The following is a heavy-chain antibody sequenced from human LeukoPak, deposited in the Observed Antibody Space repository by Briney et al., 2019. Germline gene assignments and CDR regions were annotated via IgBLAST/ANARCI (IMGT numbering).Heavy chain of an antibody. D-gene: IGHD2-15*01. Sequence: GGSLRLSCAASRFTFSVYAMSWVRQVPGKGLEWVSTISGSGESTHYADSAKGRFTISRDNSQDTLYLQMNSLRVDDTAVYYCARTVVIAAPSFAYWGQGTLVSVSA. V-gene: IGHV3-23*01. CDR1: RFTFSVYA. CDR2: ISGSGEST. CDR3: ARTVVIAAPSFAY. J-gene: IGHJ4*02.